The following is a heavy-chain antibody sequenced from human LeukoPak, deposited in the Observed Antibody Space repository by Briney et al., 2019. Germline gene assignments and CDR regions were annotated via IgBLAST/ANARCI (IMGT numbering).Heavy chain of an antibody. CDR1: GYTFTGYY. D-gene: IGHD2-15*01. J-gene: IGHJ4*02. CDR3: ARDMERAATHDFDY. Sequence: AXVKVSCKASGYTFTGYYMHWVRQAPGQGLEWMGWINPNSGGTNYAQKFQGRVTMTRDTSISTAYMELSRLRSDDTAVYYCARDMERAATHDFDYWGQGTLVTASS. V-gene: IGHV1-2*02. CDR2: INPNSGGT.